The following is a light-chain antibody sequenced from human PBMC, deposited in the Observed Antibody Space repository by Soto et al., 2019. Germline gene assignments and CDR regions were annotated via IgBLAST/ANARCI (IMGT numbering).Light chain of an antibody. V-gene: IGLV7-43*01. CDR3: LLYYGGAQPWV. CDR2: RTD. Sequence: QAVVTQEPSLTVSPGGTVTLTCASSTGAVTSHYYPNWFQQKPGQAPRALIYRTDNKHSWTPARFSGSLLGGKAALTLSGVQPEDEADYYCLLYYGGAQPWVFGGGTKVTVL. J-gene: IGLJ3*02. CDR1: TGAVTSHYY.